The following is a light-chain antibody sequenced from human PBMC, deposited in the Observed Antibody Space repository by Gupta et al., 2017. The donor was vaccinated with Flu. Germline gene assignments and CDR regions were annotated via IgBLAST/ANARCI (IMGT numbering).Light chain of an antibody. CDR1: SNDVGHYNR. Sequence: QSALTQSLSVFGSHRQSVTISCPGTSNDVGHYNRVSWYHQSSGTAPKLMISEVSNRPSGVPDRFSGSKSGNTASLTISGLQAEDEADFYCSSYTSSSTYVFGTGTKVTVL. CDR3: SSYTSSSTYV. J-gene: IGLJ1*01. V-gene: IGLV2-18*02. CDR2: EVS.